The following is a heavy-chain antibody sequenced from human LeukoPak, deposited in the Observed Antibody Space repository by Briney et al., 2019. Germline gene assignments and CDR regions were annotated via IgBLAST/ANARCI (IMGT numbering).Heavy chain of an antibody. CDR3: AKDVTYYYDSSGYYYFDY. J-gene: IGHJ4*02. V-gene: IGHV3-23*01. Sequence: GGSLRLSCAASGFTFSNYAMTWVRQAPGKGLEWVSTISDSGGSTDYADSVKGRFTISRDNSKNTLYLQMNSLRAEDTAVYYCAKDVTYYYDSSGYYYFDYWGQGTLVTVSS. CDR1: GFTFSNYA. CDR2: ISDSGGST. D-gene: IGHD3-22*01.